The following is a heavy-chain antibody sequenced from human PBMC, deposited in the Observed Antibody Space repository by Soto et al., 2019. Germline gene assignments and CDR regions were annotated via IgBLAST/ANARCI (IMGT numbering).Heavy chain of an antibody. CDR3: ARLYLNSSSWYAPVYYYGMDV. J-gene: IGHJ6*02. D-gene: IGHD6-13*01. CDR2: IYYSGST. CDR1: GCSISSYY. Sequence: PSETLSLTCTFSGCSISSYYWSLIRQPPGKGLEWIGYIYYSGSTNYNPSLKSRVTISVDTSKNQFSLKLSSVTAADTAVYYCARLYLNSSSWYAPVYYYGMDVWGQGTTVTVSS. V-gene: IGHV4-59*08.